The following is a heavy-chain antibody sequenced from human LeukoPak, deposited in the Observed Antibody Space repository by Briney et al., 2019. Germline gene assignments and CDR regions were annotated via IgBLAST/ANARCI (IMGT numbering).Heavy chain of an antibody. CDR3: ARDYYDSSGYDL. Sequence: AASVKVSCKASGYTFTSYYMHWVRQAPGQGLEWMGGIIPIYGTANYAQKFQGRVTITAEQSTSTAYMELSSLRSEEPAVYYCARDYYDSSGYDLWGQGTLVTVSS. CDR1: GYTFTSYY. V-gene: IGHV1-69*13. J-gene: IGHJ4*02. D-gene: IGHD3-22*01. CDR2: IIPIYGTA.